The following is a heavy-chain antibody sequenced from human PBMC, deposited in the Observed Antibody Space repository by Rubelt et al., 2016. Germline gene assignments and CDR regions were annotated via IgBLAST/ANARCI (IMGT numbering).Heavy chain of an antibody. Sequence: EVQLVESGGGLVQPGGSLRLSCAASGFTFSNAWMSWVRQAPGKGLEWVSGISGSGGDTYYADSVKGRFTISRDNSKNTLYLQMNSLGAEEKAVYYCARESEYSGYDLPGGFDYWGQGTLVTVSS. V-gene: IGHV3-23*04. CDR2: ISGSGGDT. CDR1: GFTFSNAW. D-gene: IGHD5-12*01. J-gene: IGHJ4*02. CDR3: ARESEYSGYDLPGGFDY.